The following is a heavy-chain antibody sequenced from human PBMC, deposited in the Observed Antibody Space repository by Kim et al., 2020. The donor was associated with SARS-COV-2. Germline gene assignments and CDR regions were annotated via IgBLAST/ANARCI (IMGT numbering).Heavy chain of an antibody. Sequence: GRFTISRDNSKNTLYLQMNSLRAEDTAVYYCAKDKGEHIVVVTAILGYFDYWGQGTLVTVSS. CDR3: AKDKGEHIVVVTAILGYFDY. D-gene: IGHD2-21*02. V-gene: IGHV3-23*01. J-gene: IGHJ4*02.